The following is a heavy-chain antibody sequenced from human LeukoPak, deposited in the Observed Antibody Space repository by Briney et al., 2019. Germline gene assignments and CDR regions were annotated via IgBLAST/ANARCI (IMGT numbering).Heavy chain of an antibody. J-gene: IGHJ4*02. CDR2: LTDSGGST. D-gene: IGHD2-2*01. CDR3: AKDGEWRPAAD. CDR1: GFTFSSCA. Sequence: GGSLRLSCAASGFTFSSCAMSWVRQAPGKGLEWVSSLTDSGGSTYYADSVRGRFTISRDNSKNTLNLQMNSLRAEDTAVYYCAKDGEWRPAADWGQGTLVTVSS. V-gene: IGHV3-23*01.